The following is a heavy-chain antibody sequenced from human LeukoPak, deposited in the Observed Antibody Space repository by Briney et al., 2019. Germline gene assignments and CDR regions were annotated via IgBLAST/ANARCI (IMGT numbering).Heavy chain of an antibody. Sequence: GGSLRLSCAASRFTFSSYAMSWVRQAPGKGLEWVSAISGSGGSTYYADSVKGRFTISRDNSKNTLYLQMNSLRAEDTAVYYCAKDRWAGDGYNSPIDYWGQGTLVTVSS. CDR2: ISGSGGST. CDR1: RFTFSSYA. V-gene: IGHV3-23*01. D-gene: IGHD5-24*01. J-gene: IGHJ4*02. CDR3: AKDRWAGDGYNSPIDY.